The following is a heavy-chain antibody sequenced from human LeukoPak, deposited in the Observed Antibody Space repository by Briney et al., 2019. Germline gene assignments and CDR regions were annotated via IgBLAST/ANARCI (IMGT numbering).Heavy chain of an antibody. V-gene: IGHV3-21*01. D-gene: IGHD6-13*01. CDR1: GFTFSSYN. CDR2: ISRSSTYM. J-gene: IGHJ4*02. Sequence: GGSLRLSCSASGFTFSSYNMNWVRQAPGKGLEWVSSISRSSTYMYYADSVKGRFTISRDNAESSLYLQMNSLRAEDTALYYCARFEAPGAEIDYWGQGTLVTVSS. CDR3: ARFEAPGAEIDY.